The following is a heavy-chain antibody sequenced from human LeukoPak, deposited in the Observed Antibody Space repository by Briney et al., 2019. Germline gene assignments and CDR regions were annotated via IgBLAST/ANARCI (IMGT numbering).Heavy chain of an antibody. V-gene: IGHV4-59*01. CDR3: ARTTEGYAGGPGYSYYYYMDV. J-gene: IGHJ6*03. Sequence: SETLSLTCTVPGGSISSYYWSWVRQPPGKGLEWIGYIYYSGSTNYNPSLKSRVTISVDTSKNQFSLKLSSVTAADTAVYYCARTTEGYAGGPGYSYYYYMDVWGKGTTVTISS. D-gene: IGHD5-12*01. CDR1: GGSISSYY. CDR2: IYYSGST.